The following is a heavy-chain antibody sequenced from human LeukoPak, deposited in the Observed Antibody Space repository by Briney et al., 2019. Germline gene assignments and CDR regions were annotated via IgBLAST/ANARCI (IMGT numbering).Heavy chain of an antibody. CDR1: GFTFSNAW. V-gene: IGHV3-15*01. D-gene: IGHD2-2*01. CDR2: IKSKTDGGTT. CDR3: TTDWCSSTSCYFYYFDY. J-gene: IGHJ4*02. Sequence: GGSLRLSCAASGFTFSNAWMSWVRQAPGKGLERVGRIKSKTDGGTTDYAAPVKGRFTISGDDSKNTLYLQMNSLKTEDTAVYYCTTDWCSSTSCYFYYFDYWGQGTLVTVSS.